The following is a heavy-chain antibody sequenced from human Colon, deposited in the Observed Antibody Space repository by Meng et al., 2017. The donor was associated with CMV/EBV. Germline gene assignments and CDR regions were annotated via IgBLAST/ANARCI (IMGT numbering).Heavy chain of an antibody. CDR3: ARELARGGY. Sequence: QVQLVQSGAEVKKPGASVKVPCKTSGYTFTNFGISSVRQAPGQGLEWMAYISPYNGDTNYAQRFQGRVALTTDTSTSTVYMELGSLTSDDTAMYYCARELARGGYWGQGTLVTVSS. J-gene: IGHJ4*02. CDR1: GYTFTNFG. CDR2: ISPYNGDT. V-gene: IGHV1-18*01.